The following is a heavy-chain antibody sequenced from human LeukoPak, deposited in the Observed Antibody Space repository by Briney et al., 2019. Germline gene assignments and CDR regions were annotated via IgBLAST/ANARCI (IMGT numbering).Heavy chain of an antibody. CDR2: ISFDGSNQ. D-gene: IGHD1-26*01. J-gene: IGHJ4*02. CDR3: AKPPEVGATVGYFDY. CDR1: GFTFSSYG. Sequence: GGSLRLSCAASGFTFSSYGMHWVRQAPGKGLEWVVLISFDGSNQYYADPVKGRFTISRDNSKNTLYLQMNSLRAEDTAIYYCAKPPEVGATVGYFDYWGQGTLVTVSS. V-gene: IGHV3-30*18.